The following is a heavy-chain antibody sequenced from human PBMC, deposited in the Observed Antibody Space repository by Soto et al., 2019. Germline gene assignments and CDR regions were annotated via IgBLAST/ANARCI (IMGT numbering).Heavy chain of an antibody. Sequence: EVQLVESGGGLVQPGRSLRLSCAASGFTYDDYDMHWVRQAPGKGLEWVSAISWNSGRTAYADSVKGRFTISRDNAKNSLYLQMNSLRAEDTVLQHCAKGGGGSYGGASFDYWGQGPLVTVSS. D-gene: IGHD1-26*01. V-gene: IGHV3-9*01. CDR1: GFTYDDYD. CDR3: AKGGGGSYGGASFDY. J-gene: IGHJ4*02. CDR2: ISWNSGRT.